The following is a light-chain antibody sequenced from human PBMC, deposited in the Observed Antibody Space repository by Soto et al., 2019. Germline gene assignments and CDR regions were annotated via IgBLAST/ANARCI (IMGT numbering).Light chain of an antibody. V-gene: IGLV1-40*01. CDR1: SSNIGAGYD. CDR2: DNT. Sequence: QSVLTQPPSVSGAPGQRVTISCTGSSSNIGAGYDVPWYQQLPGTAPKLLIYDNTNRPSRVPDRFSGSKSGTSASLAITGLQAEDEADYYCQSYDRSLSGSRVFGTGTKLTVL. CDR3: QSYDRSLSGSRV. J-gene: IGLJ1*01.